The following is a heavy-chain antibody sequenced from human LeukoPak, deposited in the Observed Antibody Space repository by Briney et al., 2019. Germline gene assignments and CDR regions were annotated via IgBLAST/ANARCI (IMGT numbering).Heavy chain of an antibody. CDR2: FDPEDGET. J-gene: IGHJ5*02. D-gene: IGHD3-3*01. CDR3: ARVKHNNYDFWSGLEFDP. CDR1: GYTLTELS. Sequence: GASVKVSCKVSGYTLTELSMHWVRQAPGKGLEWMGGFDPEDGETIYAQKFQGRVTMTRDTSISTAYMELSRLRSDDTAVYYCARVKHNNYDFWSGLEFDPWGRGTLVTVSS. V-gene: IGHV1-24*01.